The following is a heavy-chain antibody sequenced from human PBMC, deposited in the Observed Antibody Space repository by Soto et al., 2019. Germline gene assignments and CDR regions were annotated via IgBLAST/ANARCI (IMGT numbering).Heavy chain of an antibody. V-gene: IGHV4-34*01. CDR3: ARRPPHPQLVADWFDP. D-gene: IGHD6-25*01. J-gene: IGHJ5*02. CDR1: GGSFSGYY. CDR2: INHSGST. Sequence: TSETLSLTCAVYGGSFSGYYWSWIRQPPGKGLEWIGEINHSGSTNYNPSLKSRVTISVDTSKNQFSLKLSSVTAADTAVYYCARRPPHPQLVADWFDPWGQGTLVTVSS.